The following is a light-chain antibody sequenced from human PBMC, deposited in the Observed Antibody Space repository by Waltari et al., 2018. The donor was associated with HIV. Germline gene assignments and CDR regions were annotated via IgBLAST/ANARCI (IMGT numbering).Light chain of an antibody. CDR3: ESYTSTSVWV. V-gene: IGLV2-14*03. CDR1: RNDVAGYNY. J-gene: IGLJ3*02. CDR2: DVS. Sequence: QSALTQPAYVSGSPGQSITISCTGSRNDVAGYNYVPWYQQHPGKAPRLMIYDVSTRPSGVSDRFSGSKSGDTASLTISGLQPEDEADYYCESYTSTSVWVFGGGTRLTVL.